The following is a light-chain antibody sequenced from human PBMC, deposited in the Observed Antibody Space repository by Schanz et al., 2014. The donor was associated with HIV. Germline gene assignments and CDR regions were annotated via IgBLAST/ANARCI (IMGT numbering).Light chain of an antibody. Sequence: QSVLTQPPSASGTPGQRVTISCSGSTSNIGSNHVDWYQQLPGTAPRLLIYSNNQRPSGVPDRFSGSKSGTSASLAISGLRFEDEADYYCAAWDDSLSGRVFGGGTKLTVL. CDR3: AAWDDSLSGRV. J-gene: IGLJ3*02. CDR1: TSNIGSNH. CDR2: SNN. V-gene: IGLV1-47*02.